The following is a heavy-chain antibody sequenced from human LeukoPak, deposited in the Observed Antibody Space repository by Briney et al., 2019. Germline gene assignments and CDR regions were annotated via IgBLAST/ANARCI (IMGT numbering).Heavy chain of an antibody. CDR1: GYTLTNYG. CDR2: ISAYNGNT. J-gene: IGHJ2*01. Sequence: ASVKVSCKASGYTLTNYGISWVRQAPGQGLEWMGWISAYNGNTNYAQKLQGRVTMTTDTSTSTAYMELRSLRSDDTAVYYCARDRYCSGGSCWDWYFDLWGRGTLVTVSS. CDR3: ARDRYCSGGSCWDWYFDL. V-gene: IGHV1-18*01. D-gene: IGHD2-15*01.